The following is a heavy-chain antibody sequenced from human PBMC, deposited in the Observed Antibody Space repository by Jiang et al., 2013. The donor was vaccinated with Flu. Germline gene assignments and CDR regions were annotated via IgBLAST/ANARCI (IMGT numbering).Heavy chain of an antibody. CDR1: GFTFSSYG. V-gene: IGHV3-33*01. CDR2: IWYDGSNK. J-gene: IGHJ4*02. D-gene: IGHD3-22*01. Sequence: VVQPGRSLRLSCAASGFTFSSYGMHWVRQAPGKGLEWVAVIWYDGSNKYYADSVKGRFTISRDNSKNTLYLQMNSLRAEDTAVHYCARDLITHPPEDSSGYNGGYWGQGTLVTVSS. CDR3: ARDLITHPPEDSSGYNGGY.